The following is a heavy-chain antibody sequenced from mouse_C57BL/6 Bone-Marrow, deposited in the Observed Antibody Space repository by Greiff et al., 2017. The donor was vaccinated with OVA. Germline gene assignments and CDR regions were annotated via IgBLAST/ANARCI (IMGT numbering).Heavy chain of an antibody. CDR1: GYTFTSYW. CDR3: ARLGYYYGSSDWYFDV. D-gene: IGHD1-1*01. J-gene: IGHJ1*03. V-gene: IGHV1-50*01. Sequence: VQLQQPGAELVKPGASVKLSCKASGYTFTSYWMQWVKQRPGQGLEWIGEIDPSDSYTNYNQKFKGKATLTVDTSSSTAYMQLSSLTSEDSAVYYCARLGYYYGSSDWYFDVWGTGTTVTVSS. CDR2: IDPSDSYT.